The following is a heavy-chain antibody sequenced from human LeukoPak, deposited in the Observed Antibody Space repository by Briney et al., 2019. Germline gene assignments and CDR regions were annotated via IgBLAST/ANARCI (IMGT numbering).Heavy chain of an antibody. Sequence: GGSLRLSCAASAFTFNDYYMSWIRQAPGKGLEWVSYISSSGTYTNYVDSVKGRFTISRDNAKNSLYLQMNSLRAEDTAVYFCASCSSCYEYYYYGMDVWGKGTTVTVSS. J-gene: IGHJ6*04. CDR1: AFTFNDYY. CDR2: ISSSGTYT. D-gene: IGHD2-15*01. CDR3: ASCSSCYEYYYYGMDV. V-gene: IGHV3-11*06.